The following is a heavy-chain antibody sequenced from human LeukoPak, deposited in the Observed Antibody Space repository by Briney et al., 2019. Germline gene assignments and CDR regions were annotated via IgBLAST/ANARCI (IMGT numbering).Heavy chain of an antibody. J-gene: IGHJ4*02. CDR2: IYYGGST. CDR1: GGSITGYY. D-gene: IGHD6-13*01. CDR3: ARDLSVTAGTNFDY. V-gene: IGHV4-59*01. Sequence: PSETLSLTCTVSGGSITGYYWSSIRQPPGQRREWNGYIYYGGSTNYNPPLKSRVTISVDTSKNQSSLKLSSVTAADTAVYYCARDLSVTAGTNFDYWGQGTPVTASS.